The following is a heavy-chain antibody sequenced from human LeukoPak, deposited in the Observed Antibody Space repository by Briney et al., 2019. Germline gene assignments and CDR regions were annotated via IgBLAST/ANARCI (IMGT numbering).Heavy chain of an antibody. Sequence: GGSLRLSCTASGFTFGDYAMSWFRQAPGKGLEWVGFIRSQTYGGTTEYAASVKGRFTISRDDSKSIAYLQMNSLKTEDTAVYYCTSSAMPLAFDYWGQGTLVTVSS. CDR2: IRSQTYGGTT. CDR3: TSSAMPLAFDY. J-gene: IGHJ4*02. D-gene: IGHD2-2*01. CDR1: GFTFGDYA. V-gene: IGHV3-49*03.